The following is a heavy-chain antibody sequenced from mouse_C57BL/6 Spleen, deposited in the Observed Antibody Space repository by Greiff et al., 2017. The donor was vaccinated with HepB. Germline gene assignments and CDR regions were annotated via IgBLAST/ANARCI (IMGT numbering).Heavy chain of an antibody. J-gene: IGHJ2*01. CDR2: INPNNGGT. CDR3: ARRDPNPPYYFDY. Sequence: EVQLQQSGPELVKPGASVKIPCKASGYTFTDYNMDWVKQSHGKSLEWIGDINPNNGGTIYNQKFKGKATLTVDKSSSTAYMELRSLTSEDTAVYYCARRDPNPPYYFDYWGQGTTLTVSS. V-gene: IGHV1-18*01. D-gene: IGHD3-3*01. CDR1: GYTFTDYN.